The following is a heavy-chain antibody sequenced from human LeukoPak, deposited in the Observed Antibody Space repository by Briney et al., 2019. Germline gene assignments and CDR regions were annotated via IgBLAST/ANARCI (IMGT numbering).Heavy chain of an antibody. CDR2: ISGSGGST. D-gene: IGHD2-15*01. Sequence: PGGSLRLSCAASGFTFSSYAMSWVRQAPGKGLEWVSAISGSGGSTYYADSVKGRFTISRDNSKNTLYLQMNSLRAEDTAVYYCARDPSYCSGGSCYSFDYWGQGTLVTVSS. J-gene: IGHJ4*02. CDR3: ARDPSYCSGGSCYSFDY. CDR1: GFTFSSYA. V-gene: IGHV3-23*01.